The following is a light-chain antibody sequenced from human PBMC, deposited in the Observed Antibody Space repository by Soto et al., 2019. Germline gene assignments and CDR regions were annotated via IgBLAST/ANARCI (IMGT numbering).Light chain of an antibody. CDR3: AAWHDSLSGVI. CDR1: SSNIGAGYD. J-gene: IGLJ2*01. V-gene: IGLV1-40*01. CDR2: GNS. Sequence: QSVLTQPPSVSGAPGQRVTISCTGSSSNIGAGYDVHWYQQLPGTAPKLLIYGNSNRPSGVPDRFSGSKSGTSASLAITGLQAEDEADYYCAAWHDSLSGVIFGGGTKVTVL.